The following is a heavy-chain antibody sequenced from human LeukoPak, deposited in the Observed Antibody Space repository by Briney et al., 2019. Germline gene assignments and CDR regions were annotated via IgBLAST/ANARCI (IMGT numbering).Heavy chain of an antibody. CDR2: INPSGGST. CDR1: GYTFTGYY. D-gene: IGHD3-3*01. CDR3: ARDFSYYDFWSGYFGEPYYYGMDV. V-gene: IGHV1-46*01. Sequence: ASVKVSCKASGYTFTGYYMHWVRQAPGQGLEWMGIINPSGGSTSYAQKFQGRVTMTRDTSTSTVYMELSSLRSEDTAVYYCARDFSYYDFWSGYFGEPYYYGMDVWGQGTTVTVSS. J-gene: IGHJ6*02.